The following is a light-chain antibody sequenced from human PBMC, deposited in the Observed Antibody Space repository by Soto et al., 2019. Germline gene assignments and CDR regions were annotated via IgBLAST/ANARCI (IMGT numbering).Light chain of an antibody. CDR1: QSVRKH. Sequence: IRMKQSPATLSVSPGERATLSCRASQSVRKHLAWYQQKPGQAPRLLIYGASTRATGIPARFSGSGSGTEFTLTISSLQSEDCAVYYCQQYNNWPHTFGQGTKLEIK. CDR3: QQYNNWPHT. V-gene: IGKV3-15*01. CDR2: GAS. J-gene: IGKJ2*01.